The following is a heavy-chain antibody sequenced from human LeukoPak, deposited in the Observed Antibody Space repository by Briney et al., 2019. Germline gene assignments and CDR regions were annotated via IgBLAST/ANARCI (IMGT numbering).Heavy chain of an antibody. J-gene: IGHJ4*02. CDR1: GGXFSSYA. V-gene: IGHV1-69*13. D-gene: IGHD3-22*01. CDR2: INPIFGTA. Sequence: SVKVSCKASGGXFSSYAISWVRQAPGQGLEWMGGINPIFGTANYAQKFQGRVTITADESTSTAYMELSSLRSEDTAVYYCASDYYDSSGYLHFDYWGQGTLVTVSS. CDR3: ASDYYDSSGYLHFDY.